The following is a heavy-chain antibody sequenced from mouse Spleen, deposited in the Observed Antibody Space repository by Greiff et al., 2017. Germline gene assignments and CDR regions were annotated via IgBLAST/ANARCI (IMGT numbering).Heavy chain of an antibody. CDR3: ARVGYYGSSYVDY. CDR2: IWGDGST. Sequence: VKLVESGPGLVAPSQSLSITCTVSGFSLTGYGVNWVRQPPGKGLEWLGMIWGDGSTDYNSALKSRLSISKDNSKSQVFLKMNSLQTDDTARYYCARVGYYGSSYVDYWGQGTSVTVSS. D-gene: IGHD1-1*01. J-gene: IGHJ4*01. CDR1: GFSLTGYG. V-gene: IGHV2-6-7*01.